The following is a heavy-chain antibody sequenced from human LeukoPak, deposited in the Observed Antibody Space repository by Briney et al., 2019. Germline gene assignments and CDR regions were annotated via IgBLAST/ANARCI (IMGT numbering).Heavy chain of an antibody. CDR1: GFTFSSYE. V-gene: IGHV3-48*03. J-gene: IGHJ4*02. Sequence: PGGSLRLSCAASGFTFSSYEMYWVRQAPGKGLEWVSYISSSGSTIYYADSVKGRFTISRDNAKNSLYLQMNSLRAEDTAVYYCARQRELLFSVRYFDYWGQGTLVTVSS. D-gene: IGHD1-26*01. CDR3: ARQRELLFSVRYFDY. CDR2: ISSSGSTI.